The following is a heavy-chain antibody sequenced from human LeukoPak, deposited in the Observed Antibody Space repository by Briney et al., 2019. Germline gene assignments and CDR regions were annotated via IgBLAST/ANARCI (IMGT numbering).Heavy chain of an antibody. CDR3: ARGASSVWWNMVRGTGGWFDP. CDR1: GFTFSSYW. Sequence: GGSLRLSCAASGFTFSSYWMSWVRQAPGKGLEWVANIKQDGSQKYYPDSVKGRLTISRDNSKNRLYLQMNSLRAEDTAVYYCARGASSVWWNMVRGTGGWFDPWGQGTLVTVSS. V-gene: IGHV3-7*01. CDR2: IKQDGSQK. J-gene: IGHJ5*02. D-gene: IGHD3-10*01.